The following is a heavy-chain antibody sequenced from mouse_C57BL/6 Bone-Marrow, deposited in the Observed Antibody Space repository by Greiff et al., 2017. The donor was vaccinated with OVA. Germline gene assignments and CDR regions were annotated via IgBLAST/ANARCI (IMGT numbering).Heavy chain of an antibody. V-gene: IGHV1-52*01. CDR1: GYTFTSYW. CDR2: IDPSDSET. D-gene: IGHD2-1*01. CDR3: ARSRGARCGNYLAWFAY. J-gene: IGHJ3*01. Sequence: QVQLQQSGAELVRPGSSVKLSCKASGYTFTSYWMHWVKQRPIQGLEWIGNIDPSDSETHYNQKFKDKATLTVDKSSSTAYMQLSSLTSEDSAVYSCARSRGARCGNYLAWFAYWGQGTLVTVSA.